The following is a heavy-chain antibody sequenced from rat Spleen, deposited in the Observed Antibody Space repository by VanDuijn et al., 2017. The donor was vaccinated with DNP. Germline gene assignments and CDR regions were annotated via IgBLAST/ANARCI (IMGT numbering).Heavy chain of an antibody. D-gene: IGHD1-12*03. CDR3: ATSGYGYDGYPFAY. CDR1: GFTFNNYW. CDR2: ITSGGGST. Sequence: EVQLVESGGDLVQPGRSLKLSCVASGFTFNNYWMTWIRQVPGKGLEWVASITSGGGSTYYRDSVKGRFTISRDNAKNTLFLQMDSLRSEDTATYYCATSGYGYDGYPFAYWGQGTLVTVSS. V-gene: IGHV5-31*01. J-gene: IGHJ3*01.